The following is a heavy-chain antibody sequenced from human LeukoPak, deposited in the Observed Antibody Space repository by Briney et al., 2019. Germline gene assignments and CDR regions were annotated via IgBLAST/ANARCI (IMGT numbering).Heavy chain of an antibody. D-gene: IGHD6-6*01. J-gene: IGHJ4*02. CDR3: ASQGYSSSSRDFFDY. CDR1: GFTFSSYW. V-gene: IGHV3-7*01. CDR2: IKQDGSEK. Sequence: GGSLRLSCAASGFTFSSYWMSWVRQAPGKGLEWVANIKQDGSEKYYVDSVKGRFTISRDNAKNSLYLQMNSLRAEDTAVYYCASQGYSSSSRDFFDYWGQGTQVTASS.